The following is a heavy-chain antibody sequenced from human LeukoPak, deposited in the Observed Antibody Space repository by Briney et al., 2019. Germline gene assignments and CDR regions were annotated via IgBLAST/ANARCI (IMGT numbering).Heavy chain of an antibody. CDR3: ATDRKVGTWDPRFNY. CDR2: IRQDDSEK. J-gene: IGHJ4*02. Sequence: GGSLRFSCSASGFTFSDYWMMWVRHAPGKGLEWVGNIRQDDSEKNYVDSVKGRFTISRDNAKFSLYLQMNSLRAEDTAIYYCATDRKVGTWDPRFNYWGQGTLVTVSS. CDR1: GFTFSDYW. D-gene: IGHD4-23*01. V-gene: IGHV3-7*01.